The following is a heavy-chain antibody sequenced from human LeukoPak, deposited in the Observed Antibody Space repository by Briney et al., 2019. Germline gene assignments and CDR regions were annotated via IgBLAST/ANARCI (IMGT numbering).Heavy chain of an antibody. CDR2: IYYSGST. CDR3: ARAGYSYGYVDY. CDR1: GGSISSSSYY. Sequence: SETLSLTCTVSGGSISSSSYYWGWIHQPPGKGLEWIGSIYYSGSTWSSLKSRVTISIDTSKNKFSLKLSSVTAADTAVYYCARAGYSYGYVDYWGQGTLVTVSS. V-gene: IGHV4-39*07. D-gene: IGHD5-18*01. J-gene: IGHJ4*02.